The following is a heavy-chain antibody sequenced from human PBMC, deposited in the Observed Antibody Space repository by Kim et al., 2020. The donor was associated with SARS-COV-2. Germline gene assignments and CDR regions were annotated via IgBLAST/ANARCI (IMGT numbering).Heavy chain of an antibody. J-gene: IGHJ4*02. Sequence: SETLSLTCAVSGGSISSSNWWSWVRQPPGKGLEWIGEIYHSGSTNYNPSLKSRVTISADKSKNQFSLKLSSVTAADTAVYYCAREGGSYNYFDYWGQGTLVTVSS. CDR2: IYHSGST. CDR3: AREGGSYNYFDY. D-gene: IGHD1-26*01. V-gene: IGHV4-4*02. CDR1: GGSISSSNW.